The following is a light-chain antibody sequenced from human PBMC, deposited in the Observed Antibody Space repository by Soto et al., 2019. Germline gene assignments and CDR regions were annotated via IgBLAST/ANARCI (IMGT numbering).Light chain of an antibody. CDR3: QQLAGFPIT. CDR2: TAS. V-gene: IGKV1-9*01. J-gene: IGKJ5*01. CDR1: QGISTY. Sequence: DIHLTQSPSFLSASVGDRVTITCRASQGISTYLAWYQQKPGKAPNLLIYTASTLQTGVPSRFSGSAFGTEFTLTISSLQPEDFATYYCQQLAGFPITFGQGHDWRL.